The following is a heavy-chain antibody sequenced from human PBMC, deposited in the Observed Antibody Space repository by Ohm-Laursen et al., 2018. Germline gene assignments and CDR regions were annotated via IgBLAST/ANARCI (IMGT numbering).Heavy chain of an antibody. CDR1: GFSFSTYT. D-gene: IGHD6-19*01. V-gene: IGHV3-21*01. Sequence: LRLSCTASGFSFSTYTLNWVRQAPGKGLEWVSSVSTSGSDTYYADSVKGRFTISRDNAKNSLYLQMNSLRAEDTAVYYCARDQGWVDYWGQGTLVTVSS. CDR2: VSTSGSDT. J-gene: IGHJ4*02. CDR3: ARDQGWVDY.